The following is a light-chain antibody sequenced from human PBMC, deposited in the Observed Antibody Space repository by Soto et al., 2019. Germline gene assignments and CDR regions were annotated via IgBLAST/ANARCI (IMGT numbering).Light chain of an antibody. CDR1: QSVGNY. CDR2: GAS. CDR3: QKYNDWPRT. V-gene: IGKV3-15*01. J-gene: IGKJ1*01. Sequence: ETVMTQSPATLSVSPGERATLSCRASQSVGNYLAWYQHKPGQSPRLLISGASARATGIPARFSGSGSGTELTLTISSLQSEDFAVYYWQKYNDWPRTFGQGTKVEVK.